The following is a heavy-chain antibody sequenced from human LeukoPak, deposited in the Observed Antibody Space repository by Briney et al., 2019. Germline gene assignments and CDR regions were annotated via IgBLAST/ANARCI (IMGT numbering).Heavy chain of an antibody. J-gene: IGHJ4*02. CDR3: ARDNSGSYSHSFDY. V-gene: IGHV1-69*13. D-gene: IGHD1-26*01. CDR2: IIPIFGTA. Sequence: ASVKVSCKASGYTFTSYYMHWVRQAPGQGLEWMGGIIPIFGTANYAQKFQGRVTITADESTSTAYMELSSLRSEDTAVYYCARDNSGSYSHSFDYWGQGTLVTVSS. CDR1: GYTFTSYY.